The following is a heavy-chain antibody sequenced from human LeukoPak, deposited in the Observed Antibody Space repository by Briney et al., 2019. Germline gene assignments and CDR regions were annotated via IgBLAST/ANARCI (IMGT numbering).Heavy chain of an antibody. Sequence: GGSLRLSCAASGFTFSSYSMNWVRQAPGKGLEWVSSISSSSSYICYADSVKGRFTISRDNAKNSLYLQMNSLRAEDTAVYYCARTPTPYCGGDCYDFDYWGQGTLVTVSS. CDR3: ARTPTPYCGGDCYDFDY. CDR1: GFTFSSYS. V-gene: IGHV3-21*01. J-gene: IGHJ4*02. D-gene: IGHD2-21*02. CDR2: ISSSSSYI.